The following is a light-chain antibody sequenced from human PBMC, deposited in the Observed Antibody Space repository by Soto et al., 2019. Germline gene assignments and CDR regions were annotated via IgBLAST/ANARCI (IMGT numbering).Light chain of an antibody. CDR2: EVT. CDR3: NSYTSSSAVV. J-gene: IGLJ2*01. CDR1: RDDIGAYDY. Sequence: QSALTQPASVSGSPGQSITISCAGTRDDIGAYDYVSWYQQHPGNAPKLLVYEVTNRPSGVSDRFSGSKSGNTASLTISGLQAEDEADYYCNSYTSSSAVVFGGGTKVT. V-gene: IGLV2-14*01.